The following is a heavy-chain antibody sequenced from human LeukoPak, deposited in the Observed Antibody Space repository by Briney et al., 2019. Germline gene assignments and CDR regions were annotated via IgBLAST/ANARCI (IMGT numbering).Heavy chain of an antibody. J-gene: IGHJ5*02. Sequence: KPSETLSLTCAVYGVSFSGYYWSWIRQPPGKGLEWIGEINHSGSTNYNPSLKSRVTISVDTSKNQFSLKLSSVTAADTAVYYCARRSSWYYESGSFRFDPWGQGTLVTVSS. CDR3: ARRSSWYYESGSFRFDP. CDR1: GVSFSGYY. V-gene: IGHV4-34*01. CDR2: INHSGST. D-gene: IGHD6-13*01.